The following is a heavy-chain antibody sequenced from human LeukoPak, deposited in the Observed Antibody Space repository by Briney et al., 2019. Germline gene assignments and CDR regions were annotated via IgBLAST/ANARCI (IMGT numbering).Heavy chain of an antibody. CDR3: AKVGGGSIFYFDY. Sequence: GGSLRLSCAASGFTFSSYAMSWVRQAPGKGLEWVSAISGSGGSTYYADSVKGRFTISRDNSKNTLYLQMNSLRVEDTAVYYCAKVGGGSIFYFDYWGQGTLVTASS. J-gene: IGHJ4*02. V-gene: IGHV3-23*01. D-gene: IGHD3-3*01. CDR1: GFTFSSYA. CDR2: ISGSGGST.